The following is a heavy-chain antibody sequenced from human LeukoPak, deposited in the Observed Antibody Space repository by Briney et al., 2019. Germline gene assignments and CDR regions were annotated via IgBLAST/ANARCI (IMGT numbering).Heavy chain of an antibody. V-gene: IGHV1-2*02. Sequence: ASVKVSCKASGYTFTGYYMHWVRQAPGEGLEWMGWINPNIGGTNYAQKFQGRVTMTRDTSISTAYMELSRLRSDDTAVYYCARGGWDTYYYDSSGSPGDYWGQGTLVTVSS. CDR1: GYTFTGYY. J-gene: IGHJ4*02. D-gene: IGHD3-22*01. CDR2: INPNIGGT. CDR3: ARGGWDTYYYDSSGSPGDY.